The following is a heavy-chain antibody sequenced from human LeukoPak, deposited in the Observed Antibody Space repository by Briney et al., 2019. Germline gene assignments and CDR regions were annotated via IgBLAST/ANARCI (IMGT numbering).Heavy chain of an antibody. D-gene: IGHD5-18*01. J-gene: IGHJ4*02. Sequence: ASVKVSCKASGYTFTSYGISWVRQAPGQGLEWMGWINTNTGNPTYAQGFTGRFVFSLDTSVSTAYLQISSLKAEDTAVYYCARDVGVPYSYGYVYWGQGTLVTVSS. CDR2: INTNTGNP. V-gene: IGHV7-4-1*02. CDR1: GYTFTSYG. CDR3: ARDVGVPYSYGYVY.